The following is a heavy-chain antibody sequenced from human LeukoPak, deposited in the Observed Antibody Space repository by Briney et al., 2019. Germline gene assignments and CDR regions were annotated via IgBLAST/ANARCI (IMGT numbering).Heavy chain of an antibody. J-gene: IGHJ4*02. V-gene: IGHV1-18*01. D-gene: IGHD3-22*01. CDR2: ISAYNGNT. CDR3: ARDLSNYYDSSGYADY. Sequence: GASVKVSCKASGYTFTSYGISWVRQAPGQGLEWMGWISAYNGNTNYAQKLQGRVTMTTDTSTSTAYMELRSLRSDDTAVYYCARDLSNYYDSSGYADYWGQGNLVTVSS. CDR1: GYTFTSYG.